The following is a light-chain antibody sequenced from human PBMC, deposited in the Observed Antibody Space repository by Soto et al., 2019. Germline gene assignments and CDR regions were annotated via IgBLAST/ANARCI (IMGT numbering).Light chain of an antibody. CDR3: QQYNSYPGT. CDR2: DAS. Sequence: DIQMTQSPSTLSASVGDRVTITCRASQSISSWLAWYQQKPGKAPKLLIYDASSLEIGVPYRFSGSGSGTEFPLTISSLQPDDFATYYCQQYNSYPGTFGQGTKVEIK. J-gene: IGKJ1*01. CDR1: QSISSW. V-gene: IGKV1-5*01.